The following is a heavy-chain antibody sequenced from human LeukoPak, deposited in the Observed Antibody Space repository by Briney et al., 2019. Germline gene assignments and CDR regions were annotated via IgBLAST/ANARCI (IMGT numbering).Heavy chain of an antibody. CDR3: ASTSQNYGDYDNAFDI. D-gene: IGHD4-17*01. CDR2: INPNSGGT. J-gene: IGHJ3*02. CDR1: GYTFTGYY. Sequence: ASVKVSCKASGYTFTGYYMHWVRQAPGQGLEWMGWINPNSGGTNYAQKFQGRVTMTRDTSISTAYMELSRLRSDDTAVYYCASTSQNYGDYDNAFDIWGQGTMVTVSS. V-gene: IGHV1-2*02.